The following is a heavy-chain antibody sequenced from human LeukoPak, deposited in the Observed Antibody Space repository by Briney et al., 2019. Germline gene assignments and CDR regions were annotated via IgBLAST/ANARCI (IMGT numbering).Heavy chain of an antibody. CDR2: ISSSSSYI. Sequence: PGGSLRLSCAASGFTFSSYSMNWVRQAPGKGPEWVSSISSSSSYIYYADSVKGRFTISRDNAKNSLYLQMNSLRAEDTAVYYCARVRSSSWYYFDYWGQGTLVTVSS. CDR3: ARVRSSSWYYFDY. CDR1: GFTFSSYS. V-gene: IGHV3-21*01. J-gene: IGHJ4*02. D-gene: IGHD6-13*01.